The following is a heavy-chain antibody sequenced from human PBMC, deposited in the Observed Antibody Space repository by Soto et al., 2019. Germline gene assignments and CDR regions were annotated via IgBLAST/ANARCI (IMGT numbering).Heavy chain of an antibody. CDR3: ARVGGNGGYPYGLDS. J-gene: IGHJ4*02. CDR2: IIPVYGTG. D-gene: IGHD5-18*01. V-gene: IGHV1-69*06. CDR1: GGTFSSYA. Sequence: SVKVSCKASGGTFSSYAISWVRQAPGQGLEWMGGIIPVYGTGIYAQKFQGRVTITADKSTNTAYMELSSLRSEDTAVYFCARVGGNGGYPYGLDSWAQETLVPVS.